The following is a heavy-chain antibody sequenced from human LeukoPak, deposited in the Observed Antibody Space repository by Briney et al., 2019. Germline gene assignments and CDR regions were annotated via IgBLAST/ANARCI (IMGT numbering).Heavy chain of an antibody. CDR3: ARGSSSGWF. CDR2: IYSGGST. V-gene: IGHV3-53*04. Sequence: PGGSLRLSCAASGFTFSDYYMSWIRQAPGKGLEWVSVIYSGGSTYYADSVKGRFTISRHNSKNTLYLQMNSLRAEDTAVYYCARGSSSGWFWGQGTLVTVSS. D-gene: IGHD6-19*01. CDR1: GFTFSDYY. J-gene: IGHJ4*02.